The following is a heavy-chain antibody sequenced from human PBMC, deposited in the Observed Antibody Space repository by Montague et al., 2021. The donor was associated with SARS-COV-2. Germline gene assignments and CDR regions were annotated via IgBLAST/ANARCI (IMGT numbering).Heavy chain of an antibody. D-gene: IGHD2-15*01. CDR1: GDSIRSGTYY. CDR3: AGDQSAYCTGGTCSPFDY. Sequence: TLSLTCTVSGDSIRSGTYYWNWVRQPAGKGLECIVRIYTSGSTNYNPYLQSRVTMSVDTSKNQFSLMLSSVTDADTAVYYCAGDQSAYCTGGTCSPFDYWGQGTLVTVSS. V-gene: IGHV4-61*02. CDR2: IYTSGST. J-gene: IGHJ4*02.